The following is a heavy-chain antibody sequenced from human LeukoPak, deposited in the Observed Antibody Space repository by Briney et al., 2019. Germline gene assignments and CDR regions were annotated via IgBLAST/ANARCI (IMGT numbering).Heavy chain of an antibody. Sequence: PGGSLRLSCAASGFTFSSYAMSWVRQAPGKGLEWVSDINRSGGSTYYADSVKGRFTISRDNSKNTLYLQMNSLRAEDTAIYYCAKDLLPDADYYDSSGYDYWGQGTLVTVSS. D-gene: IGHD3-22*01. CDR1: GFTFSSYA. CDR3: AKDLLPDADYYDSSGYDY. CDR2: INRSGGST. J-gene: IGHJ4*02. V-gene: IGHV3-23*01.